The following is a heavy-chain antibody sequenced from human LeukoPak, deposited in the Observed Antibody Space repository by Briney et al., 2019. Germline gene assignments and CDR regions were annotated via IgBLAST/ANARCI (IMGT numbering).Heavy chain of an antibody. Sequence: SVKVSCKASGGTFSSYAISWVRQAPGQGLEWMGGIIPIFGTANYAQKFQGRVTITADKSTSTAYMELSSLRSEDTAVYYCARDQCTNGVCYLSWFDPWGQGTLVTVSS. V-gene: IGHV1-69*06. CDR2: IIPIFGTA. J-gene: IGHJ5*02. CDR3: ARDQCTNGVCYLSWFDP. CDR1: GGTFSSYA. D-gene: IGHD2-8*01.